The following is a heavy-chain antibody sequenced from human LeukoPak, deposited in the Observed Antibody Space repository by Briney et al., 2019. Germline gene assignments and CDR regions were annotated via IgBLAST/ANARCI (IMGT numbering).Heavy chain of an antibody. V-gene: IGHV3-30*02. CDR1: GFTFNNYW. J-gene: IGHJ3*02. CDR2: IRYDGSNK. Sequence: PGGSLRLSCAASGFTFNNYWMYWARQAPGKGLEWVAFIRYDGSNKYYADSVKGRFTISRDNSKNTLYLQMNSLRAEDTAVYYCAKDLSYVPPDAFDIWGQGTMVTVSS. CDR3: AKDLSYVPPDAFDI. D-gene: IGHD5-18*01.